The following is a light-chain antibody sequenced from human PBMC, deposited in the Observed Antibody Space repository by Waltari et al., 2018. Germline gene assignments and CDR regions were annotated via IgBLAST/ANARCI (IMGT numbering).Light chain of an antibody. CDR1: QSLLYSNGYNY. V-gene: IGKV2-28*01. Sequence: DIVMTQSPLSLPVTPGEPASISCRSSQSLLYSNGYNYLDWYLQKPGQSPQLLIYLGSNRASGVPDRFSGRGSGTDFTLKISRVEAEDVGVYYCMQALQIPLTFGGGTKVEIK. CDR3: MQALQIPLT. J-gene: IGKJ4*01. CDR2: LGS.